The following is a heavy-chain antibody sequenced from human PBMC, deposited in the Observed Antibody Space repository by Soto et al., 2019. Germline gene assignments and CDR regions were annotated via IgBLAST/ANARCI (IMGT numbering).Heavy chain of an antibody. V-gene: IGHV3-23*01. CDR2: ITDTGGDT. J-gene: IGHJ4*02. CDR3: PTGFSLTQPLRQLLDF. D-gene: IGHD2-2*01. Sequence: GGYLRLSCVASGITFGSRAMSWVRQAPGEGLECVSTITDTGGDTKYADFVRGRVSISRDNSKKALYLQRNSLRVEDSALYYCPTGFSLTQPLRQLLDFSRAGIQVTV. CDR1: GITFGSRA.